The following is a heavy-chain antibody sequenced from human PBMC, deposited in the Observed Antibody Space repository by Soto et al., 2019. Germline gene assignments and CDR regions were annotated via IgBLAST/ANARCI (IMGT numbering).Heavy chain of an antibody. CDR3: ARSLIAVVASYWFDP. V-gene: IGHV4-39*01. J-gene: IGHJ5*02. D-gene: IGHD3-22*01. CDR1: RGSISSSGHD. Sequence: SETLSLTCTVSRGSISSSGHDWGWIRQPPGKGLEWIGSIYYRGSTYYNPSLKSRVTISVDTAKNQFSLKLSSVTAADTAVYHCARSLIAVVASYWFDPWGQGTLVTVSS. CDR2: IYYRGST.